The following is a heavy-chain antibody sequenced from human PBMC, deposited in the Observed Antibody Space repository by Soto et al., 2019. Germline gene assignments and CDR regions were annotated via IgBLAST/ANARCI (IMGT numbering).Heavy chain of an antibody. CDR3: AGTFGSSSSKWFDP. CDR1: GGSFSGYY. Sequence: SETLSLTCAVYGGSFSGYYWSWIRQPPGKGLEWIGEINHSGSTNYNPSLKSRVTISVDTSKNQFSLKMSSVTAADTAVYYCAGTFGSSSSKWFDPWGQGTMVTLSS. V-gene: IGHV4-34*01. D-gene: IGHD6-6*01. J-gene: IGHJ5*02. CDR2: INHSGST.